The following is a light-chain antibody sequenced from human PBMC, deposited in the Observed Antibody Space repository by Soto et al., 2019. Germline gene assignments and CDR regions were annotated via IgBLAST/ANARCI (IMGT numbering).Light chain of an antibody. V-gene: IGKV3-20*01. CDR3: QQYGSSAPIT. CDR1: QSVSTRS. CDR2: GAS. Sequence: EIVLTQSPGTMSLSPGERATLSCRASQSVSTRSLAWYQQKPGQAPRLLISGASSRAADIPDRFSGSGSGTDFTPTISRLEPEDFALYYCQQYGSSAPITCGQGTRLEIK. J-gene: IGKJ5*01.